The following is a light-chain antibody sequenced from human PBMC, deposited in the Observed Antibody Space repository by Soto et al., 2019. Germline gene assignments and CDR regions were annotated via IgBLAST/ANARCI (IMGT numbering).Light chain of an antibody. V-gene: IGLV1-44*01. CDR2: TNS. CDR1: SSNIGDNA. Sequence: QAVVTQPPLASGTPGQRVTISCSGSSSNIGDNAVNWYQRLPGAAPKLLIFTNSQRPSGVPDRFSGSKSGTSASLAISGLQSEDEADYYCATWDDSLNGYVFGTGTKVTVL. J-gene: IGLJ1*01. CDR3: ATWDDSLNGYV.